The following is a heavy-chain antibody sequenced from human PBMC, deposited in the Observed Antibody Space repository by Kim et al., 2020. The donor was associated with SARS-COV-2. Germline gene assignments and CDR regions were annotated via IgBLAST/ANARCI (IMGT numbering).Heavy chain of an antibody. CDR1: GFTFSSYA. Sequence: GGSLRLSCAASGFTFSSYAMHWVRQAPGKGLEWVAVISYDGSNKYYADSVKGRFTISRDNPKNTLYLQMNSLRAEDTAVYYCARDGPRIVVVGNAFAIWG. D-gene: IGHD3-22*01. J-gene: IGHJ3*02. CDR3: ARDGPRIVVVGNAFAI. CDR2: ISYDGSNK. V-gene: IGHV3-30-3*01.